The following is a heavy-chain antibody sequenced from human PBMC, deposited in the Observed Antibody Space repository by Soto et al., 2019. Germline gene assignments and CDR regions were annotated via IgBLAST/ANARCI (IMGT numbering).Heavy chain of an antibody. CDR3: AKEKGYISSGFESDY. V-gene: IGHV3-23*01. CDR1: GFTFSSYA. J-gene: IGHJ4*02. Sequence: EVQLLESGGGLVQPGGSLRLSCAASGFTFSSYAMSWVRQAPGKGLEWVSAISGSGGSTYYADSVKGRFTISRDNSKKTLYMPISSRRAEDTAEYDCAKEKGYISSGFESDYWGQGTLVTVSS. D-gene: IGHD6-13*01. CDR2: ISGSGGST.